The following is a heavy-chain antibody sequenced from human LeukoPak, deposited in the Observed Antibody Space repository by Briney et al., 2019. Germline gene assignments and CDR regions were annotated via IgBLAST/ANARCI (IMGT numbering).Heavy chain of an antibody. CDR2: ISGSGGSK. J-gene: IGHJ4*02. CDR1: GFTFSSYA. D-gene: IGHD5-18*01. Sequence: GGSLRLSCAASGFTFSSYALSWVRQPPGKGLEWVSAISGSGGSKYYADSVKGRFTISRDNSKNTLYLQMNSLRAEDTAVYYCAKVGKDTAMVFGWGQGTLVTVSS. V-gene: IGHV3-23*01. CDR3: AKVGKDTAMVFG.